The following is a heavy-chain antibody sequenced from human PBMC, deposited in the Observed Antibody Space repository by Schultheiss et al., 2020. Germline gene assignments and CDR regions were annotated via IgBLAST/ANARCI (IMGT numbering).Heavy chain of an antibody. CDR2: ISYDGSNK. Sequence: GESLKISCAASGFTFSSYAMHWVRQAPGKGLEWVAVISYDGSNKYYADSVKGRFTISRDNSKNTLYLQMNSLRAEDTAVYYCARDHYFYSYGGIFDYWGQGTLVIGYS. CDR1: GFTFSSYA. J-gene: IGHJ4*02. CDR3: ARDHYFYSYGGIFDY. D-gene: IGHD5-18*01. V-gene: IGHV3-30*04.